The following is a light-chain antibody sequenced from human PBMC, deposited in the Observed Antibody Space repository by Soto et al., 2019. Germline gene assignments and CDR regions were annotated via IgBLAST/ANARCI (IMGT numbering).Light chain of an antibody. CDR3: QQYGSSRT. V-gene: IGKV3-20*01. J-gene: IGKJ1*01. CDR1: QSVSSSY. Sequence: EIVLPQSPGTLSLSPGDRATLSCRASQSVSSSYLAWYQQKPGQAPRLLIYGASSRATGIPDRFSGSGSGTDFTLTIRRLEPEDFAVYYCQQYGSSRTFGQGTKADI. CDR2: GAS.